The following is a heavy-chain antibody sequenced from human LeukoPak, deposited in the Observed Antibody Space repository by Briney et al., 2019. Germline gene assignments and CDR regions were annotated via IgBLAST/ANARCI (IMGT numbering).Heavy chain of an antibody. J-gene: IGHJ4*02. D-gene: IGHD1-26*01. CDR1: GGSISSSDYF. Sequence: SETLSLTCTVSGGSISSSDYFWVWIRQPPGKGLEWIGSSYYSGDTYYNPSLKRRVTISVDTSKTQFSLKLSSVTAADTAVYYCARHSGSYYTGYYFDYWGQGTLVTVSS. CDR3: ARHSGSYYTGYYFDY. CDR2: SYYSGDT. V-gene: IGHV4-39*01.